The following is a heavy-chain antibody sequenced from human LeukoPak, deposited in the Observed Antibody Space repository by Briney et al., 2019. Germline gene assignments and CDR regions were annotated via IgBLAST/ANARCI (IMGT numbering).Heavy chain of an antibody. CDR2: IIPIFGTA. J-gene: IGHJ4*02. CDR3: ASGGGRYCSSTSCYYPPNY. D-gene: IGHD2-2*01. Sequence: SVKVSCKASGGTFSSYAISWVRQAPGQGLEWMGGIIPIFGTANYAQKFQGRVTITTDESTSTAYMELSSLRSEDTAVYYCASGGGRYCSSTSCYYPPNYWGQGTLVTVSS. V-gene: IGHV1-69*05. CDR1: GGTFSSYA.